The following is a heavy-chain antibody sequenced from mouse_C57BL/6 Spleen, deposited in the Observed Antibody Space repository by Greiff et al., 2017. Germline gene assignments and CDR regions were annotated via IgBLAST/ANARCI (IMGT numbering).Heavy chain of an antibody. J-gene: IGHJ4*01. Sequence: EVKLVESGGGLVKPGGSLKPSCAASGFTFSSYAMSWVRQTPEKRLEWVATISDGGSYTYYPDNVKGRFTISRDNAKNNLYLQMSHLKSEDTAMYYCAREEGAMDYWGQGTSVTVSS. CDR2: ISDGGSYT. V-gene: IGHV5-4*01. CDR1: GFTFSSYA. CDR3: AREEGAMDY.